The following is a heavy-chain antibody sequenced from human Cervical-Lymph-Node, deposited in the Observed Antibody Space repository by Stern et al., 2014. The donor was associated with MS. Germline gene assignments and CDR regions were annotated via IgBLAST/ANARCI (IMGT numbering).Heavy chain of an antibody. V-gene: IGHV1-69*01. D-gene: IGHD6-6*01. CDR3: ARAAYSTSSYNY. CDR2: IIPTLGTA. J-gene: IGHJ4*02. CDR1: GGTFNTNV. Sequence: VQLVESGAEVKKPGSSVKVSCKASGGTFNTNVISWVRQAPGQGLEWMGGIIPTLGTALYAQKFQGRATITATASTRPAYLELSSLGSEDAAFYYGARAAYSTSSYNYWGQGTLVIVSS.